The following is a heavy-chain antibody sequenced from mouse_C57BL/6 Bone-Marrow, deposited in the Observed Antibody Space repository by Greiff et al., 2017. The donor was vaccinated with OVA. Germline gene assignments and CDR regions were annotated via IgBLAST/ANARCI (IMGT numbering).Heavy chain of an antibody. D-gene: IGHD2-4*01. J-gene: IGHJ2*01. CDR2: IDPNSGGT. Sequence: QVQLQQPGAELVKPGASVKLSCKASGYTFTSYWMHWVKQRPGRGLEWIGRIDPNSGGTKYNEKFKSKATLTVDKPSSTAYMQLSSLTSEDSAGYDCARCAPYDSQDCIDYWGQGTTLTVSS. V-gene: IGHV1-72*01. CDR3: ARCAPYDSQDCIDY. CDR1: GYTFTSYW.